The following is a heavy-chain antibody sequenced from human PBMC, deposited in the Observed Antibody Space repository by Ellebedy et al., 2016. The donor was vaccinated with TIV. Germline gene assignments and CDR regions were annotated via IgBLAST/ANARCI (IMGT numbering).Heavy chain of an antibody. CDR1: GYTFTTYA. J-gene: IGHJ5*02. CDR2: INASNGNT. D-gene: IGHD7-27*01. V-gene: IGHV1-3*01. CDR3: ARDSRIGATTGVGWFDP. Sequence: AASVKVSCKASGYTFTTYAMHWVRQAPGQRLEWMGWINASNGNTKYSQKFQGRVTITRDTSASTAYMELSSLRSEDTAVYYSARDSRIGATTGVGWFDPWGQGTLVTVSS.